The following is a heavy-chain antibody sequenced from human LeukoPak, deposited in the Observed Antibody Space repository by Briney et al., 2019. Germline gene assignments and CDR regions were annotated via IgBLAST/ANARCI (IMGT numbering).Heavy chain of an antibody. CDR2: IIPIFGTA. CDR1: GGTFSSYA. Sequence: SVKVSCKASGGTFSSYAISWVRQAPGQGLEWVGGIIPIFGTANYAQKFQGRVTITTDESTSTAYMELSSLRSEDTAVYYCARGTYYDFWSGYYFDYWGQGTLVTVSS. J-gene: IGHJ4*02. V-gene: IGHV1-69*05. D-gene: IGHD3-3*01. CDR3: ARGTYYDFWSGYYFDY.